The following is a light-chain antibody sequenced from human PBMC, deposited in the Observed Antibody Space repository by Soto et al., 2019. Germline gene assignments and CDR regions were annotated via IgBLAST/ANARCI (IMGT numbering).Light chain of an antibody. Sequence: EIVMTQSPATLSVFPGERATLSCRASQSVSSNFAWYQQKPGLAPRLLIYGASTRPTDIPSRFSGSGSGTDFTLTISSLQSEDFAVYFCQHYNNWPLTFGGGTKVEIK. CDR2: GAS. J-gene: IGKJ4*01. CDR1: QSVSSN. V-gene: IGKV3D-15*01. CDR3: QHYNNWPLT.